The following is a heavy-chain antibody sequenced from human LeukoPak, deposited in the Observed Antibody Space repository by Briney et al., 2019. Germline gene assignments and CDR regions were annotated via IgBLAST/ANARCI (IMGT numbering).Heavy chain of an antibody. D-gene: IGHD3-3*01. CDR2: VSHDGIT. Sequence: SETLSLTCTVSGGSFSSALYYWAWIRQTPEQQLERIGSVSHDGITKYSPSLGGRVSLSADTSKNAFFMEVHSVTAADSAIYYCARHTIFCSFINCSPFDPWGQGTLVTVSS. CDR1: GGSFSSALYY. J-gene: IGHJ5*02. V-gene: IGHV4-39*01. CDR3: ARHTIFCSFINCSPFDP.